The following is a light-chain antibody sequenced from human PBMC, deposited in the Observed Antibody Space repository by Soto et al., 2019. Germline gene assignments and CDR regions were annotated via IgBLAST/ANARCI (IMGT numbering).Light chain of an antibody. CDR1: KNDIGVYDF. V-gene: IGLV2-8*01. Sequence: QSALTQPPSAPGSPGQSVTISCTGTKNDIGVYDFVSWYQHHPGKAPRLIIYEVVQRPSGVPDRFSGPKSGNTASLTVSGLQAADEADYFCKSYAGSNTYVFGRGTKLTVL. CDR3: KSYAGSNTYV. CDR2: EVV. J-gene: IGLJ1*01.